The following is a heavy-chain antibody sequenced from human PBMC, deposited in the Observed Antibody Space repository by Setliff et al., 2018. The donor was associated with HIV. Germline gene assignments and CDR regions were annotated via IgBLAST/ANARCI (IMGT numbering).Heavy chain of an antibody. CDR2: IGPYNDRT. CDR1: GYMFIAYG. Sequence: WASVKVSCKTSGYMFIAYGMSWVRRAPGQGLEWMGWIGPYNDRTEYAQKLQGRVTMTTDTSTSTAYMELRNLRSDDTAVYYCARVQVGDPYYSYYYMDVWGEGTTVTVSS. J-gene: IGHJ6*03. V-gene: IGHV1-18*01. CDR3: ARVQVGDPYYSYYYMDV. D-gene: IGHD2-8*02.